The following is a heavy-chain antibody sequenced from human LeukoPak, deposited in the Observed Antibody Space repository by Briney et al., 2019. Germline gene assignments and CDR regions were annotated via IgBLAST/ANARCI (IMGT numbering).Heavy chain of an antibody. CDR3: ARDGAERPHYMDV. J-gene: IGHJ6*03. D-gene: IGHD1-1*01. CDR2: ISAYNGNT. V-gene: IGHV1-18*01. Sequence: ALVKVSCKASGYTFTIFGISWVRQAPGQGLEWMGWISAYNGNTNYAQKVQGRVTMTTDTSTTTAYMELRSLTSDDTAMYYCARDGAERPHYMDVWGKRTTVTVYS. CDR1: GYTFTIFG.